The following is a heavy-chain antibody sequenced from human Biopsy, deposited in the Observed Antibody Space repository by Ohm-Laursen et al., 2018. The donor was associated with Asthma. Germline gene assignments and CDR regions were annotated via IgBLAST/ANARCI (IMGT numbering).Heavy chain of an antibody. D-gene: IGHD3-10*01. V-gene: IGHV4-4*02. J-gene: IGHJ6*02. CDR2: IYHSGST. Sequence: TLSLTCAVSGGSISSSNWWSWVRQPPGKGLEWIGEIYHSGSTNYNPSLKSRVTISVDKSKNQFSLKLSSVIAADTAMYYCAKLRISMVQGVIINVEYYYGMDVWGQGTTVTVSS. CDR1: GGSISSSNW. CDR3: AKLRISMVQGVIINVEYYYGMDV.